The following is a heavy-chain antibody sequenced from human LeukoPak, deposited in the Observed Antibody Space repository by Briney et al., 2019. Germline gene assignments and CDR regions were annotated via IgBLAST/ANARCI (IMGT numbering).Heavy chain of an antibody. CDR3: AKGLRGERLADFDY. CDR1: GFSFSNYA. D-gene: IGHD3-10*01. V-gene: IGHV3-23*01. Sequence: PGGSLRLSCAAAGFSFSNYAMSWVRQAPGKGLEWVSGLSGSDGSTDSSTYYADSVRGRFTISRDNSKNTLYLQMNSLRAEDTAIYYCAKGLRGERLADFDYWGQGTLVTVSS. J-gene: IGHJ4*02. CDR2: LSGSDGSTDSST.